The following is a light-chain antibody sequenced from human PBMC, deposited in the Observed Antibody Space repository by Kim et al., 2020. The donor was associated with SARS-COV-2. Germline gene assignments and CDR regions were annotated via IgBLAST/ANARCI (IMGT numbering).Light chain of an antibody. V-gene: IGKV3-20*01. CDR3: QQYGASQT. CDR2: AAS. Sequence: WCPGERATLSGRANQSVRSSYVAWDQRKPGQAPRLLIYAASSRATGVPDRFSGSGSGTDFTLTISRLEPEDFAVYYCQQYGASQTFGQGTKVDIK. J-gene: IGKJ1*01. CDR1: QSVRSSY.